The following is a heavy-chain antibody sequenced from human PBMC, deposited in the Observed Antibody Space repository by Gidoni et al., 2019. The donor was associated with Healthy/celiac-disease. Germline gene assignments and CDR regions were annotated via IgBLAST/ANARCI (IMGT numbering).Heavy chain of an antibody. CDR3: ARVYSSSWYLTEDFQH. D-gene: IGHD6-13*01. J-gene: IGHJ1*01. CDR1: GYSISIGYY. CDR2: IYHSGST. Sequence: QVPLQESGPGLVTPSETLSLTCPVSGYSISIGYYWGWIRQPPGKGLEWIGSIYHSGSTYYNPSLKSRVTISVDTSKNQFSLKLSSVTAADTAVYYCARVYSSSWYLTEDFQHWGQGTLVTVSS. V-gene: IGHV4-38-2*02.